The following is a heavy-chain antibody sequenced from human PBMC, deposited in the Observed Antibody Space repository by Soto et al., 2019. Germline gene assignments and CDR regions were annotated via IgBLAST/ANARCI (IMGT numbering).Heavy chain of an antibody. CDR3: ARDLGVPSAGAFDI. D-gene: IGHD1-26*01. CDR1: GFTFSSYS. V-gene: IGHV3-21*01. Sequence: EVQLVESGGGLVKPGGSLRLSCAASGFTFSSYSMNWVRQAPGKGLKWVSSISSSSSYIYYADSVKGRFTISRDNAKNSLYLQMNSLRAEDTAVYYCARDLGVPSAGAFDIWGQGTMVTVSS. J-gene: IGHJ3*02. CDR2: ISSSSSYI.